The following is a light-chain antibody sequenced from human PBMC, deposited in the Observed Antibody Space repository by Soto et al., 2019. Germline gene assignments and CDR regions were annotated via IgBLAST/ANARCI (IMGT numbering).Light chain of an antibody. J-gene: IGKJ4*01. CDR1: QSVSSSY. Sequence: EIVLTQSPGTLSLSPGERATLSCRASQSVSSSYLAWYQQKPGQAPGLLIYGASSRATGIPDRFSGSGSGTDFTLTISRLEPEDFAVYYCQQYGSSPPTFTFGGGTKVEIK. V-gene: IGKV3-20*01. CDR2: GAS. CDR3: QQYGSSPPTFT.